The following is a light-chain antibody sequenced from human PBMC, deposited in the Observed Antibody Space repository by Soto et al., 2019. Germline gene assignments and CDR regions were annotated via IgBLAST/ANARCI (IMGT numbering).Light chain of an antibody. V-gene: IGLV2-23*01. CDR3: CLYLGGTSV. J-gene: IGLJ7*01. CDR2: EDD. CDR1: SGDVGNYNL. Sequence: QSALTQPASVSGSPGRSITISCSGVSGDVGNYNLVSWYQQYPGKAPALLIYEDDKRPSGVSNRFSGSKSDSTASLTISGLQAEDEADYYCCLYLGGTSVFGGGTHLTVL.